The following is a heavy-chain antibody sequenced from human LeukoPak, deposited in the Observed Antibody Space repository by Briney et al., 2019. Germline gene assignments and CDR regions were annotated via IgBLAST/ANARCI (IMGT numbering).Heavy chain of an antibody. CDR1: GGSISSSSYY. D-gene: IGHD2-2*01. V-gene: IGHV4-39*07. CDR2: IYYSGST. CDR3: ARASDGYCSSTSCPYYYYYYYMDV. Sequence: SETLSLTCTVSGGSISSSSYYWGWIRQPPGKGLEWIGSIYYSGSTYYNPSLKSRVTISVDTSKNQFSLKLSSVTAADTAVYYCARASDGYCSSTSCPYYYYYYYMDVWGKGTTVTVSS. J-gene: IGHJ6*03.